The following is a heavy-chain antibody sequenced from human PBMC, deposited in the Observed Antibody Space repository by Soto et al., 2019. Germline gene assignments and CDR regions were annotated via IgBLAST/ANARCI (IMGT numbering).Heavy chain of an antibody. V-gene: IGHV4-4*02. D-gene: IGHD1-7*01. CDR1: GGSFTSNNW. CDR3: ASRDPGTSVDY. J-gene: IGHJ4*02. CDR2: IYRTGST. Sequence: SETLSLTCAVSGGSFTSNNWWTWVRQPAGQGLEWIGEIYRTGSTNYNPSLKSRVTISLDKSENQFSLKVTSLTAADTAVYYCASRDPGTSVDYWGQGTLVTVSS.